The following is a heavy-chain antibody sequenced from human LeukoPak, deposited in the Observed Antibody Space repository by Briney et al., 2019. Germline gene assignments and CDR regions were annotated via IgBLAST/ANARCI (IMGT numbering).Heavy chain of an antibody. J-gene: IGHJ3*02. CDR3: ARVGRMTTVVIRAFDI. D-gene: IGHD4-23*01. CDR1: GGSFSGYY. CDR2: INHSGST. V-gene: IGHV4-34*01. Sequence: SETLSLTCAVYGGSFSGYYWSWIRQPPGKGLEWIGEINHSGSTNYSPSLKSRVTISVDTSKNQFSLKLSSVTAADTAVYYCARVGRMTTVVIRAFDIWGQGTMVTVSS.